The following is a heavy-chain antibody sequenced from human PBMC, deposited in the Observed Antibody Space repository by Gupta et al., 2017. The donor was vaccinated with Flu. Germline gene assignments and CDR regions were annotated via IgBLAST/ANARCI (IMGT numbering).Heavy chain of an antibody. D-gene: IGHD4-17*01. CDR1: GYSFTSYW. CDR2: IYPGDSDT. Sequence: EVQLLQSGAEVKKPGESLKISCKASGYSFTSYWIGWVRQMPGKGLEWMGIIYPGDSDTTYSPSFQGQVTISADRSITTAYLQWNSLKASDTAMYYCARHSSYGEFDYWGLGTLVTVSS. J-gene: IGHJ4*02. V-gene: IGHV5-51*01. CDR3: ARHSSYGEFDY.